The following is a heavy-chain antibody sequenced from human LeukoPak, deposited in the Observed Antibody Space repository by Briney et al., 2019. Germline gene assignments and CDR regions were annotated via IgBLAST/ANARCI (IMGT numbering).Heavy chain of an antibody. V-gene: IGHV4-59*08. CDR1: GDSISPYY. CDR3: ARRGNILSGYYQF. D-gene: IGHD3-9*01. J-gene: IGHJ4*02. Sequence: SETLSLTCTVSGDSISPYYWNWIRQPPGKGLEWIGYIYYSGNTNSNPSLNSRVTISVDTSKNQFSLKLSSVTAADTAVYYCARRGNILSGYYQFWGQGTLVTVSS. CDR2: IYYSGNT.